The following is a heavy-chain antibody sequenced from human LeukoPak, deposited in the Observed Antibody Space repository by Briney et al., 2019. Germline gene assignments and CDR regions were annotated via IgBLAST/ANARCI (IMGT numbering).Heavy chain of an antibody. V-gene: IGHV3-30*18. D-gene: IGHD6-13*01. Sequence: GRSLRLSCAASGFTFSSYGMHWVRQAPGKGLEWVAVISYDGSNKYYADSVKGRFTISRDNSKNTLYLQMNSLRAEDTAVYYCAKKGAAAGFGYWGQGTLVTVSS. CDR1: GFTFSSYG. J-gene: IGHJ4*02. CDR2: ISYDGSNK. CDR3: AKKGAAAGFGY.